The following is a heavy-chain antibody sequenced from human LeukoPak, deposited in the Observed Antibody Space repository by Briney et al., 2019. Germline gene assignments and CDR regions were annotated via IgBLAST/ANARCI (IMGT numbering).Heavy chain of an antibody. CDR1: GGTFTSYA. J-gene: IGHJ6*04. CDR2: ISPFFGTA. CDR3: ARAGYFSSTSCYSYGMEV. D-gene: IGHD2-2*01. V-gene: IGHV1-69*05. Sequence: ASVKVSCKASGGTFTSYAISWVRQAPGQGLEWMGGISPFFGTANYAQKLQGRVTITTDKSTSTAYLELSSLRSEDTAVYYCARAGYFSSTSCYSYGMEVWGKGTTVTVSS.